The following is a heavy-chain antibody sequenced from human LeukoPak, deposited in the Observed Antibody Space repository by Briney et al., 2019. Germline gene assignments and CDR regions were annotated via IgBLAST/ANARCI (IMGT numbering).Heavy chain of an antibody. J-gene: IGHJ3*02. D-gene: IGHD1-26*01. CDR1: GFTFTTYW. Sequence: TGGSLRLSCAASGFTFTTYWMSWVRRAPGKGLEWVANINQDGTEKYYVDSVKGRFTISRDNAKNSLYLQMNSLRAEDTAVYYWARSGRGGAFDIWGQGTMVTVSS. CDR3: ARSGRGGAFDI. V-gene: IGHV3-7*01. CDR2: INQDGTEK.